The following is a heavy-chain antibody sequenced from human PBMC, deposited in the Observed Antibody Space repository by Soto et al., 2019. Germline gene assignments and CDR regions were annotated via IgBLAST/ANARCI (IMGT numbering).Heavy chain of an antibody. CDR2: ISYDGSNK. CDR3: ARGYTDAALYY. Sequence: QVQLVESGGGVVQPGRSLRLSCAASGFTFSSYAMHWVRQAPGKGLEWVAVISYDGSNKYYADSVKGRFTISRDNSKNTLYLQMNGLRAEDTAVYYCARGYTDAALYYWGQGTLVTVSS. V-gene: IGHV3-30-3*01. CDR1: GFTFSSYA. J-gene: IGHJ4*02. D-gene: IGHD1-20*01.